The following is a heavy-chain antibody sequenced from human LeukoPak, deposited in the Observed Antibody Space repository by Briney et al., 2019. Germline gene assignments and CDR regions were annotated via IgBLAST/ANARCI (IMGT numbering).Heavy chain of an antibody. D-gene: IGHD2-21*01. V-gene: IGHV3-21*01. CDR2: ISSSSSYI. CDR1: GFTFSSYS. CDR3: ARERARRAEVSVDY. J-gene: IGHJ4*02. Sequence: PGGSLRLSCAASGFTFSSYSMNWVRQAPGKGLEWVSSISSSSSYIYYADSVKGRFTISRDNAKNSLYLQMNSLRAEDTAVYYCARERARRAEVSVDYWGQGTLVTVSS.